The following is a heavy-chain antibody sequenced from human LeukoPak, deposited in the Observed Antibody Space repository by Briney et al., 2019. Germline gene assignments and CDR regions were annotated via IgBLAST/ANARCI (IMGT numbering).Heavy chain of an antibody. D-gene: IGHD4-17*01. CDR3: VRDRGTATVRSFDI. Sequence: PGGSLRLSCAASGFTFSSYGMHWVRQAPGKGLEWVSYISSRGTTTHYADSVKGRFIISRDNAENSLYLQMNSLRVEDTALYHCVRDRGTATVRSFDIWGQGTMVTVSS. CDR2: ISSRGTTT. J-gene: IGHJ3*02. V-gene: IGHV3-48*04. CDR1: GFTFSSYG.